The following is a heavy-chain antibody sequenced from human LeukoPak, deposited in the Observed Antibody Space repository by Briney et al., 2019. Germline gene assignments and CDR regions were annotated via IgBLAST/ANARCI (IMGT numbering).Heavy chain of an antibody. CDR1: GFTFTDYN. V-gene: IGHV1-2*02. CDR3: ARGSRYHDWLSPLDS. J-gene: IGHJ4*02. D-gene: IGHD3-9*01. CDR2: INPNSGGT. Sequence: GASVKVSCKASGFTFTDYNMHWVRQAPGQGLQWMGWINPNSGGTKYAQKFQGRVTFTRDTSISTAYMAMSRLRSDDTAVFYCARGSRYHDWLSPLDSWGQGTLVTVSS.